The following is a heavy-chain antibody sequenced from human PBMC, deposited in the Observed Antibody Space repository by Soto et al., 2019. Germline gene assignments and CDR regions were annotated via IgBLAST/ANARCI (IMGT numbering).Heavy chain of an antibody. D-gene: IGHD3-16*02. J-gene: IGHJ4*02. V-gene: IGHV4-61*01. Sequence: SETLSLTCTVSGDSVSTTSYYWGWIRQPPGKGLEWIGYVYYTGTTDYNPSLTSRVTISLDTSKNQFSLKLSPVTAADTAVYYCARSRITFGGVIVADDYWGQGTLVTVSS. CDR3: ARSRITFGGVIVADDY. CDR1: GDSVSTTSYY. CDR2: VYYTGTT.